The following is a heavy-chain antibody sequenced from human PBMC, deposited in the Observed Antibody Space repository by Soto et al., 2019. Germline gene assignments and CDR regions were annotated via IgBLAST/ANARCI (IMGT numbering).Heavy chain of an antibody. CDR1: GFTFSNAW. V-gene: IGHV3-15*07. CDR3: TTDDVAGEYFQH. J-gene: IGHJ1*01. CDR2: IKSKTDGGTT. D-gene: IGHD6-19*01. Sequence: GGSLRLSCAASGFTFSNAWMNWVRQAPGKGLEWVGRIKSKTDGGTTDYAAPVKGRFTISRVDSKNTLYLQMNSLKTEDTAVYYCTTDDVAGEYFQHWGQGTLVTVSS.